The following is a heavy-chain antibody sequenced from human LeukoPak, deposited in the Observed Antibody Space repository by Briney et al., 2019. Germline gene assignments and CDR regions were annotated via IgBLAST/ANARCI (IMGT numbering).Heavy chain of an antibody. CDR2: ISSSGSTI. D-gene: IGHD2-2*01. V-gene: IGHV3-11*04. Sequence: GGSLRLSCAASGFTFSDYYMSWIRQAPGKGLEWVSYISSSGSTIYYADSVKGRFTISRDNAKNSLYLQMNSLRAEDTAVYYCARALVPAAKGYYMDVWGKGTTVTVSS. CDR1: GFTFSDYY. J-gene: IGHJ6*03. CDR3: ARALVPAAKGYYMDV.